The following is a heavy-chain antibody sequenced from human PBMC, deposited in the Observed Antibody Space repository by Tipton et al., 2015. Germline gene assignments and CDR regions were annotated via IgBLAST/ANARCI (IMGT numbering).Heavy chain of an antibody. CDR3: AGGAYTYNWFDP. J-gene: IGHJ5*02. D-gene: IGHD2-2*02. Sequence: TLSLTCDVSGYSISSGYYWGWIRQPPGKGLEWIGSIFHRGDTNYNPSLKSRVTISLDTSKNQFSLKLNSVTAADTAVYYCAGGAYTYNWFDPWGQGTLVTVSS. CDR2: IFHRGDT. V-gene: IGHV4-38-2*01. CDR1: GYSISSGYY.